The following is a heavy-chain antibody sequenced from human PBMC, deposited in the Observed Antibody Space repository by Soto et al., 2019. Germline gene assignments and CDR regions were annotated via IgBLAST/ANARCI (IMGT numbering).Heavy chain of an antibody. D-gene: IGHD2-15*01. J-gene: IGHJ4*02. CDR2: IWSDGTAK. CDR3: ARTVVGGFTLDH. Sequence: QGQLVESGGGAVQPGRSLRLSCAASGFTFNNYGMHWFRQAPGKGPEWVAVIWSDGTAKFYADSVKGRFTISRDNSKNTLSLQMSSLRVEDTAVYYCARTVVGGFTLDHWGQGTLVTVSS. V-gene: IGHV3-33*01. CDR1: GFTFNNYG.